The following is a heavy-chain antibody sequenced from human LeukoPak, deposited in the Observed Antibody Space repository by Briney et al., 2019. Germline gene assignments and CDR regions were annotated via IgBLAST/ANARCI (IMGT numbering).Heavy chain of an antibody. D-gene: IGHD2/OR15-2a*01. V-gene: IGHV3-74*01. Sequence: GGSLRLSCAASGNYCMHWVRQAPGKGLVWVSHINSDGSWTSYADSVKGRFTISKDNAKNTVYLQMNNLRAEDTAAYYCVSFYETYWGRGTLVTVSS. CDR2: INSDGSWT. CDR3: VSFYETY. J-gene: IGHJ4*02. CDR1: GNYC.